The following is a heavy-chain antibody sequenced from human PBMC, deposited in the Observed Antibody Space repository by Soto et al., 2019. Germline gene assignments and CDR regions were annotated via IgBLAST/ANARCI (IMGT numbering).Heavy chain of an antibody. J-gene: IGHJ4*02. CDR3: ARIRQLLFVS. Sequence: VHLSESGGALVQPGGSLRLSCAASGFTFRVYAMSWFRQAPGGGLEWVSGIGGTGNTTYYADSVKGRFTIARDNSRDTLYLQMTSLRVEDTAVYYCARIRQLLFVSWGQGTLVSVSS. CDR2: IGGTGNTT. V-gene: IGHV3-23*01. CDR1: GFTFRVYA. D-gene: IGHD2-2*01.